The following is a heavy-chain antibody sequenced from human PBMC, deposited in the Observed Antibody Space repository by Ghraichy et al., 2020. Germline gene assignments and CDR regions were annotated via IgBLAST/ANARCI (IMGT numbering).Heavy chain of an antibody. CDR2: ISYSGGST. D-gene: IGHD2-2*01. J-gene: IGHJ5*02. Sequence: GGSLRLSCAASGFTFSSYAMTWVRQAPGKGLEWVSLISYSGGSTHYADSVKGRFTISRDNSKNTLYLQMNSLRAEDTAVYYCAKDYCSSTSCYYNWFDPWGQGTLVTVSS. V-gene: IGHV3-23*01. CDR3: AKDYCSSTSCYYNWFDP. CDR1: GFTFSSYA.